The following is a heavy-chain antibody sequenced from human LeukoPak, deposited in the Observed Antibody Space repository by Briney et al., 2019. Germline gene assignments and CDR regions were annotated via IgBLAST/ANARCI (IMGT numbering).Heavy chain of an antibody. Sequence: GGSLRLSCAASGFTFSSYDMHWVRQVTGKGLEWVSAIGTAGDTFYPGSVKGRFTISRENAKNSLYLQMNSLKTEDTAVYYCTADTWEFEYYYYYYHMDVWGKGTTVTVSS. D-gene: IGHD3-10*01. CDR2: IGTAGDT. V-gene: IGHV3-13*01. J-gene: IGHJ6*03. CDR1: GFTFSSYD. CDR3: TADTWEFEYYYYYYHMDV.